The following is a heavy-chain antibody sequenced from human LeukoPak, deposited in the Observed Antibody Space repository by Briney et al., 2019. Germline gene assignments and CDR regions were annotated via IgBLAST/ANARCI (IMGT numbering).Heavy chain of an antibody. J-gene: IGHJ4*02. V-gene: IGHV3-74*01. Sequence: PGGSLRLSCAASGFTLRSYWMHWVRQAPGKGLVWVSRINSDGSSTSYADSVKGRFTISRDNAKNTLYLQMNSLRAEDTAVYYCATGSGSYLDYWGQGTLVTVSS. CDR2: INSDGSST. CDR1: GFTLRSYW. CDR3: ATGSGSYLDY. D-gene: IGHD1-26*01.